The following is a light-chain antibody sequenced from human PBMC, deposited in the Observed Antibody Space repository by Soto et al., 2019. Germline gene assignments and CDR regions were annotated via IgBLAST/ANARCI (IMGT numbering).Light chain of an antibody. Sequence: DIQMTQSPSSLSASVGDRVTITCRASQSITNSLNWYQHKPGKAPTLVVYAASSLQSGVPSRFSGSGSGTDFTLTIRSLQPEDFATYFCQQGHSMPFTFGPGTQVDIK. CDR3: QQGHSMPFT. J-gene: IGKJ3*01. V-gene: IGKV1-39*01. CDR1: QSITNS. CDR2: AAS.